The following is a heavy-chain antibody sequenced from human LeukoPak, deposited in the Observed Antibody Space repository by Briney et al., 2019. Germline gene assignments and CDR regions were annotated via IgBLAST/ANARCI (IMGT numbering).Heavy chain of an antibody. V-gene: IGHV2-26*02. CDR2: IFSNDEK. Sequence: ETLSLTCTVSGGSISSSSYYWGWIRQPPGKALEWLAHIFSNDEKSYSTSLKSRLTISKDTSKSQVVLTMTNMDPVDTATYYCARMVRDPYFDYWGQGTLVTVSS. CDR1: GGSISSSSYY. D-gene: IGHD3-10*01. CDR3: ARMVRDPYFDY. J-gene: IGHJ4*02.